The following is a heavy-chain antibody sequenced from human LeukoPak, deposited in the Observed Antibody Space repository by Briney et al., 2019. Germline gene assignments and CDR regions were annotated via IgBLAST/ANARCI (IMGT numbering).Heavy chain of an antibody. D-gene: IGHD3-3*01. V-gene: IGHV3-23*01. CDR3: AKDDINYDFWSGPDY. CDR2: ISGSGGST. CDR1: GFTFSNYA. Sequence: GGSLRLSCAASGFTFSNYAMSWVRQAPGKGLEWVSAISGSGGSTYYADSVKGRFTISRDNSKNTLYLQMNSLRAEDTAVYYCAKDDINYDFWSGPDYWGQGTLVTVSS. J-gene: IGHJ4*02.